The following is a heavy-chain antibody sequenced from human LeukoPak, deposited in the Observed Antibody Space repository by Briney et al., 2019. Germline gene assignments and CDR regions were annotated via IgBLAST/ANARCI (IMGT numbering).Heavy chain of an antibody. CDR3: ARDPSSGGSRYGD. Sequence: GGSLRLSCAASGFTFSSYSMNWVRQAPGKGLEWVSYISSSSSTIYYADSVKGRFTISRDNAKNSLYLQMNSLRAEDTAVYYCARDPSSGGSRYGDWGQGTLVTVSS. CDR1: GFTFSSYS. V-gene: IGHV3-48*04. CDR2: ISSSSSTI. J-gene: IGHJ4*02. D-gene: IGHD2-15*01.